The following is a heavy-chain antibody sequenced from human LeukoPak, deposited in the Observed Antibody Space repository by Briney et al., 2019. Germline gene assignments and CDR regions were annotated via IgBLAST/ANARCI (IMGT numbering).Heavy chain of an antibody. Sequence: SETLSLTCTVSGGSINTYYWSWIRQPAGKGLEWFRRIHISGHTDYNPSLKSRVTMSIDTSQNQFSLKVNSVTAADAAVYYCARIIAAAENWFDPWDRGTLVTVSS. CDR2: IHISGHT. J-gene: IGHJ5*02. CDR3: ARIIAAAENWFDP. V-gene: IGHV4-4*07. CDR1: GGSINTYY. D-gene: IGHD6-13*01.